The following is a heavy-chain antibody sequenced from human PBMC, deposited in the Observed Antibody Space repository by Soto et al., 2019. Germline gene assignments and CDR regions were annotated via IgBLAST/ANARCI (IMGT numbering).Heavy chain of an antibody. CDR1: GYTFTSYY. CDR2: INPSGGST. Sequence: GASVKISCKASGYTFTSYYMHWVRQAPGQGLEWMGIINPSGGSTSYAQKFQGRVTMTRDTSTSTVYMELSSLRSEDTAVYYCARDRSSGWYDYWGQGTLVTVSS. D-gene: IGHD6-19*01. V-gene: IGHV1-46*01. J-gene: IGHJ4*02. CDR3: ARDRSSGWYDY.